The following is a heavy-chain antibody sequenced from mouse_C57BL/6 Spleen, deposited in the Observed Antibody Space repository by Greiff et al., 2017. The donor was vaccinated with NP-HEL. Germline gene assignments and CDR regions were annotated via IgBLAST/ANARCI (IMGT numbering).Heavy chain of an antibody. V-gene: IGHV5-17*01. CDR1: GFTFSDYG. J-gene: IGHJ2*01. CDR3: ARKGNYCYFDY. CDR2: ISSGSSTI. D-gene: IGHD2-1*01. Sequence: EVQVVESGGGLVKPGGSLKLSCAASGFTFSDYGMHWVRQAPEKGLEWVAYISSGSSTIYYADKVKGRFTISRDNANNTLFLQMTTLMSEDTAMSYCARKGNYCYFDYWGQGTTLTVSS.